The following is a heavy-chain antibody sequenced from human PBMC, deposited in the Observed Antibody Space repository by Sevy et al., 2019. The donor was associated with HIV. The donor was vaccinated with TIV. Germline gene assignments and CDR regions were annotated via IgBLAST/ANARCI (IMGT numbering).Heavy chain of an antibody. V-gene: IGHV1-24*01. D-gene: IGHD2-15*01. Sequence: ASVKVSCKVSGHTLTEISMHWVRQTPGRGLEWMGRFDPEDGETIYAQKFQGRITMTEDTSTDTAYMEVSSLRSEDTGVYYCAADVGEDYCSGNSCQRHYYYGLDVWGQGTTVTVSS. CDR3: AADVGEDYCSGNSCQRHYYYGLDV. J-gene: IGHJ6*02. CDR2: FDPEDGET. CDR1: GHTLTEIS.